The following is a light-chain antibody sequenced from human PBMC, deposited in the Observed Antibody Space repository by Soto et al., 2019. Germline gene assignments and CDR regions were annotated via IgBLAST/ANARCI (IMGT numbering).Light chain of an antibody. CDR2: GAS. Sequence: VLTQSPVTLSLSPWERATLSCRASQSFRGLLAWYQQKPGQAPRLLIYGASSRATGIPDRFSGSGSGTDFTLTIDRLEPEDFAVYLCQHDGTTPLTFGGGTKVDIK. J-gene: IGKJ4*01. CDR1: QSFRGL. V-gene: IGKV3-20*01. CDR3: QHDGTTPLT.